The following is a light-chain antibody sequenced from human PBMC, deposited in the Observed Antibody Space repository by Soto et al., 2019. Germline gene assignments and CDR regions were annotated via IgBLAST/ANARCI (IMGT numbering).Light chain of an antibody. CDR1: QSVSSNY. J-gene: IGKJ1*01. CDR3: QQYGSSPRR. CDR2: GAF. Sequence: LVLTHSPGTLSLSPWARATFSVRSSQSVSSNYLAWYQQKPGQAPRLLIYGAFKRATGIPDGFSGSGSVTDFTLTISRLEPEDFAVYFCQQYGSSPRRFGQGTKV. V-gene: IGKV3-20*01.